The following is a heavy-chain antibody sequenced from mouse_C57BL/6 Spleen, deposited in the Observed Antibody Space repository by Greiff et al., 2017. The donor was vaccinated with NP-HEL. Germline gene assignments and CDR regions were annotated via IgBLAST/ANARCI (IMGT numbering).Heavy chain of an antibody. V-gene: IGHV3-6*01. CDR1: GYSITSGYY. J-gene: IGHJ2*01. CDR3: ARSYYYGSSPFDY. Sequence: EVKLLESGPGLVKPSQSLSLTCSVTGYSITSGYYWNWIRQFPGNQLEWMGYISYDGSNNYNPSLKNRISITRDTSKNQFFLKLNSVTTEDTATYYCARSYYYGSSPFDYWGQGTTLTVSS. CDR2: ISYDGSN. D-gene: IGHD1-1*01.